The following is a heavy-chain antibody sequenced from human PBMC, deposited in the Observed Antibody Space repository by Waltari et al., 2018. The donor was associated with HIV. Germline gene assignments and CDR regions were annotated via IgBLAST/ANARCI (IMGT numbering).Heavy chain of an antibody. V-gene: IGHV4-34*01. CDR1: GGSFSGFH. Sequence: QVQLQQWGAGLLKPSETLSLTCAVYGGSFSGFHWSWIRQPPGKGLEWIGEINHSGSTNYNPSLKSRVTISLDSSKNQFSLNLSSVTAADTALYYCAKVGKYFDYYFDSWGQGTLVTVSS. CDR2: INHSGST. CDR3: AKVGKYFDYYFDS. D-gene: IGHD3-16*01. J-gene: IGHJ4*02.